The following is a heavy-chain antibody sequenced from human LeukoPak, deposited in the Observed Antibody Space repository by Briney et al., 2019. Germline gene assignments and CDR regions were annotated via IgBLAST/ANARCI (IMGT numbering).Heavy chain of an antibody. CDR1: GFTFSGYW. Sequence: GGSLRLSCAASGFTFSGYWMHWVRQAPGKGLVRVSRINSDGDSTSYADSVRGRFTISRDNAKNTLYLQMNSLRAEDTAVYFCATGGHYFDYWGQGTLVTVSS. J-gene: IGHJ4*02. CDR2: INSDGDST. V-gene: IGHV3-74*01. D-gene: IGHD3-16*01. CDR3: ATGGHYFDY.